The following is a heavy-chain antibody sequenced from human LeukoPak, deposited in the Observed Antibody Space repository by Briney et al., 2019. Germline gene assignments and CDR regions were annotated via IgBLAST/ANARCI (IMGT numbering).Heavy chain of an antibody. D-gene: IGHD5-12*01. CDR2: ISWNSETI. CDR3: ATNGGGDSGYGNFDY. CDR1: GFIFSSYC. V-gene: IGHV3-9*01. Sequence: PGGSLRLSCAASGFIFSSYCMMWVRQAPGKGLEWVSGISWNSETIGYADSVKGRFTISRDNAKNSLYLQMNSLRAEDTALYYCATNGGGDSGYGNFDYWGQGTLVTVSS. J-gene: IGHJ4*02.